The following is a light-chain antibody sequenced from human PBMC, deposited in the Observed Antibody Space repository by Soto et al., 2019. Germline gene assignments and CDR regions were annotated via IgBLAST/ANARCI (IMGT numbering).Light chain of an antibody. CDR3: AAWDDSLDGWV. J-gene: IGLJ3*02. CDR2: SNY. V-gene: IGLV1-44*01. CDR1: SSNIGSNT. Sequence: QSVLTQPPSASGTPGQRVTISCSGSSSNIGSNTANWYQQLPGTAPKLLIYSNYQRPSGVPDRFSGSKPGTSASLAISGLQSEDEADYRCAAWDDSLDGWVFGGGTKLTVL.